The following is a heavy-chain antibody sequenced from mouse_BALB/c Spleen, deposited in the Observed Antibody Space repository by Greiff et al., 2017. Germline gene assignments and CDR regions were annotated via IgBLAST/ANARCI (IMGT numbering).Heavy chain of an antibody. J-gene: IGHJ2*01. Sequence: EVQVVESGGGLVQPGGSGKLSCAASGFTFSSFGMHWVRQAPEKGLEWVAYISSGSSTIYYAHTVKGRFTISRDNPKNTLFLQMTSLRSEDTAMYYCARHYYGSSSIDYWGQGTTLTVSS. V-gene: IGHV5-17*02. CDR3: ARHYYGSSSIDY. CDR2: ISSGSSTI. CDR1: GFTFSSFG. D-gene: IGHD1-1*01.